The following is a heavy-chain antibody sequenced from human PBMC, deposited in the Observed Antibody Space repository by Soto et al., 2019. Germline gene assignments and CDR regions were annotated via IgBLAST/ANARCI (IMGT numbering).Heavy chain of an antibody. D-gene: IGHD2-15*01. J-gene: IGHJ4*02. Sequence: SETLSLTCIVSGGSVYSNGNYWGWIRQPPGKGLEWIGSIDNNGVTNYNSSLKSRVTISRDTSKNQFSLRLTSVTAADTAVYYCGKILVGATGHTDADSWGPGTLVTVSS. CDR1: GGSVYSNGNY. CDR2: IDNNGVT. V-gene: IGHV4-39*01. CDR3: GKILVGATGHTDADS.